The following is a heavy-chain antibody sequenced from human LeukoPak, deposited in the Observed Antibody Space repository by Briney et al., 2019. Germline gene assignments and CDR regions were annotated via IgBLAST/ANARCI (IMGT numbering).Heavy chain of an antibody. CDR2: INHSGST. D-gene: IGHD6-13*01. V-gene: IGHV4-34*01. CDR1: GGSFSGYY. J-gene: IGHJ4*02. CDR3: ARGLAADNYFNY. Sequence: SETLSLTCAVYGGSFSGYYWSWIRQPPGKGLEWIGEINHSGSTNYNPSLKSRVTISVDTSKNQFSLKLSSVTAADTAVYYCARGLAADNYFNYWGQGTLVTVSS.